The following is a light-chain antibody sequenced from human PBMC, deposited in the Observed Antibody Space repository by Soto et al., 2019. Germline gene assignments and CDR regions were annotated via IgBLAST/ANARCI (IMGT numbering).Light chain of an antibody. Sequence: DIQMTQSPSTLSASVGDRVTITCRASQSISSWLAWYQQKPGKAPKLLIYKSSTLQGGVPSMFSGSASGTEFTLTISSLQPDDFATYYCQQYNDYPWTFGQGTKVEVK. J-gene: IGKJ1*01. CDR2: KSS. CDR3: QQYNDYPWT. CDR1: QSISSW. V-gene: IGKV1-5*03.